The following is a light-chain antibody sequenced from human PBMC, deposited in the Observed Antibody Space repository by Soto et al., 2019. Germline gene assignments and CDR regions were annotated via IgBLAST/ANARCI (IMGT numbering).Light chain of an antibody. CDR2: AAS. Sequence: DIQMTQSPSSLSASVGDRVTITCRASQGISDHLAWYQQKPGKVPKLLIYAASTLQSGVPSRFSGRGSGTDFTLTISSLQPEDVATYYCQKYNSAPWTFGQGTKVEIK. V-gene: IGKV1-27*01. CDR3: QKYNSAPWT. J-gene: IGKJ1*01. CDR1: QGISDH.